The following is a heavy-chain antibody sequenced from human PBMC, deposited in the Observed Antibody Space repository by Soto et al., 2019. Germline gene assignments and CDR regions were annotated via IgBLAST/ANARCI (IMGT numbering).Heavy chain of an antibody. CDR2: IYYGGST. V-gene: IGHV4-59*08. CDR1: GGSISSYY. Sequence: SETLSLTCTVSGGSISSYYWSWIRQPPGKGLEWIGYIYYGGSTNYNPSLKSRVTISVDTSKNQFSLKLSSVTAADTAVYYCARRSTVTRWLDYWGQGTLVTVSS. J-gene: IGHJ4*02. CDR3: ARRSTVTRWLDY. D-gene: IGHD4-17*01.